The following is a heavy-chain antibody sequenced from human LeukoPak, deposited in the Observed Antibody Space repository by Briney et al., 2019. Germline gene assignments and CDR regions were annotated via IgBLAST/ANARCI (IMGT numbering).Heavy chain of an antibody. J-gene: IGHJ4*02. CDR2: IYSGGST. CDR3: ARAGTAIRYFFDY. V-gene: IGHV3-66*02. Sequence: GGSLRLSCAASGFTVSSNYMSWVRQAPGKGLEWVSVIYSGGSTYYADSVKGRFTISRDNSKNTLYLQMNSLRAEDTAVYYCARAGTAIRYFFDYWGQGTLVTVSS. CDR1: GFTVSSNY. D-gene: IGHD2-21*02.